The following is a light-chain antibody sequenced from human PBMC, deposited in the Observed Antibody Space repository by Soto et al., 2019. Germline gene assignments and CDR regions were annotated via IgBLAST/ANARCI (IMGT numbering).Light chain of an antibody. J-gene: IGKJ5*01. V-gene: IGKV3-20*01. CDR3: QQYGSSPPIT. CDR2: GAF. Sequence: EIVLTQSPGTLSVSPGERATLSCRASQSVSSHLAWYQQKPGQAPRLLIYGAFKRATGIPDRFSGSGSGTDFTLTISRMEPEDFAVYCCQQYGSSPPITFGQGTRLE. CDR1: QSVSSH.